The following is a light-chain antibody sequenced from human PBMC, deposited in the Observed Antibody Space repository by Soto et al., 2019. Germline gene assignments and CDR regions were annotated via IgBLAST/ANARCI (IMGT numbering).Light chain of an antibody. CDR3: QQYNAWPPLIT. V-gene: IGKV3-15*01. CDR1: QNVRSS. Sequence: DIVMTQSPATLSLSPGERATLSCRASQNVRSSLAWFQQRPGQAPRLLIHGASTRATGVPARFNGSGSGTEFTLTISGLRSEDSATYYCQQYNAWPPLITFGPGTKVDLK. J-gene: IGKJ3*01. CDR2: GAS.